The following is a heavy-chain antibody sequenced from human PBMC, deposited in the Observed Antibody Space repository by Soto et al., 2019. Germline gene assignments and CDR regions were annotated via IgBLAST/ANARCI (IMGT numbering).Heavy chain of an antibody. CDR2: ISWDSATI. V-gene: IGHV3-9*01. CDR3: AISKTTTFGVSRFDP. CDR1: GITFEAFA. D-gene: IGHD3-3*01. Sequence: EVQLVESGGGLVQPGRSLRRSCVMSGITFEAFAMHWVRQAPGKGLEWVSAISWDSATIGYADSVKGRFTISRDNAKNSLYLQMNNLRAEDTALYYCAISKTTTFGVSRFDPWGQGTLVTVSS. J-gene: IGHJ5*02.